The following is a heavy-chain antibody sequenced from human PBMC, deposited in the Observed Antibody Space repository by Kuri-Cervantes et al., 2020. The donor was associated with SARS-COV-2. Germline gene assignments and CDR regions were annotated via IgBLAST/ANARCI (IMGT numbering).Heavy chain of an antibody. CDR2: INPSGGST. Sequence: GESLKISCAASGYTFTSYYMHWVRQAPGQGLEWMGIINPSGGSTSYAQKFQGRVTMTRDTSTSTVYMELSSLRSEDTAVYYCARSGYDRAGYFDYWGQGTLVTVSS. CDR3: ARSGYDRAGYFDY. J-gene: IGHJ4*02. CDR1: GYTFTSYY. V-gene: IGHV1-46*01. D-gene: IGHD5-12*01.